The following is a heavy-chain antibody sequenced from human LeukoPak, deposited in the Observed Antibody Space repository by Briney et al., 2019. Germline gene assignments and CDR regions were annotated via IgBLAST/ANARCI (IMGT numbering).Heavy chain of an antibody. Sequence: ASVKVSCKASGYTFTSYYINWVRQAPGQGLEWMGLMNPNSGNTGYAQKFQGRVTITRNTSISTAYMELSSLRSEDTAVYYCARGGSIFGVVKSSWFDPWGQGTRVTVSS. J-gene: IGHJ5*02. CDR3: ARGGSIFGVVKSSWFDP. CDR1: GYTFTSYY. CDR2: MNPNSGNT. V-gene: IGHV1-8*03. D-gene: IGHD3-3*01.